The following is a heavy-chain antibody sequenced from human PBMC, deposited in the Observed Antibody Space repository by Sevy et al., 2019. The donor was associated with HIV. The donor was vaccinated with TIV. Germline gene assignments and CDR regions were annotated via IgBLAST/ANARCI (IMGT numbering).Heavy chain of an antibody. CDR2: SYYSGST. J-gene: IGHJ5*02. D-gene: IGHD3-10*01. CDR1: GGSISSSSYY. Sequence: SETLSLTCTVSGGSISSSSYYWGWIRQPPGKGLEWIGSSYYSGSTYYNPSLKSRVTISVDTSKNQFSRKLSSVTAADTAVYYCARREFRGVTSWGQGTLVTVSS. CDR3: ARREFRGVTS. V-gene: IGHV4-39*01.